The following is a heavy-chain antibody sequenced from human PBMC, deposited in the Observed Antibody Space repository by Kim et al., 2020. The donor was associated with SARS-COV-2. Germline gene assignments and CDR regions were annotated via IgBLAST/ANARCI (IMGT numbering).Heavy chain of an antibody. CDR3: TSGPYYYDSAADFHDS. Sequence: GGSLRLSCTASGLNFADYAMSWFRQAPGKGLEWVAFIRSDRYDETTEYAASVKGRFIISRDDSKRIAYLQMNGLKTEDTAGYYCTSGPYYYDSAADFHDSWGQRTLDPVSS. CDR1: GLNFADYA. J-gene: IGHJ4*02. CDR2: IRSDRYDETT. D-gene: IGHD3-22*01. V-gene: IGHV3-49*03.